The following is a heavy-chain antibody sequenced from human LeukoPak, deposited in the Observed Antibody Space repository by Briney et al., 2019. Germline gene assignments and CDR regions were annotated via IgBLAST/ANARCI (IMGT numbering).Heavy chain of an antibody. V-gene: IGHV1-69*13. CDR3: ARHQKGDDYVWGSYRFGDAFDI. Sequence: SVKVSCTASGGTFSSYAISWVRQAPGQGLEWMGGIIPIFGTANYAQKLQGRVTITADESTSTAYMELSSLRSEDTAVHYCARHQKGDDYVWGSYRFGDAFDIWGQGTMVTVSS. J-gene: IGHJ3*02. CDR2: IIPIFGTA. D-gene: IGHD3-16*02. CDR1: GGTFSSYA.